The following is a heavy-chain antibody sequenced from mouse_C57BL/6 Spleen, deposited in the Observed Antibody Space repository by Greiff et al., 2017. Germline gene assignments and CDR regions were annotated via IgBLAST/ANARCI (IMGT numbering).Heavy chain of an antibody. V-gene: IGHV1-4*01. CDR2: INPSSGYT. CDR1: GYTFTSYT. Sequence: QVQLKESGAELARPGASVKMSCKASGYTFTSYTMHWVKQRPGQGLEWIGYINPSSGYTKYNQKFKDKATLTVDKSSSTAYMQLSSLTSEDSAVYYCARYGSSYVYYFDGWGQGTTLTVAS. J-gene: IGHJ2*01. D-gene: IGHD1-1*01. CDR3: ARYGSSYVYYFDG.